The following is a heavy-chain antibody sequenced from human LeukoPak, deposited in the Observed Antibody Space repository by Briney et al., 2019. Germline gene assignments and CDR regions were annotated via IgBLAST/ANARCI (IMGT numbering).Heavy chain of an antibody. CDR1: GGSISSGSYY. V-gene: IGHV4-61*02. Sequence: SETLSLTCTVSGGSISSGSYYWSWIRQPAGKGLEWIGRIYTNGSTNYNPSLKGRVTISVDTSKNQFSLKLSSVTAADTAVYYCARAYSSSDYYYYFYYMDVWGKGTTVTVSS. D-gene: IGHD6-6*01. CDR2: IYTNGST. CDR3: ARAYSSSDYYYYFYYMDV. J-gene: IGHJ6*03.